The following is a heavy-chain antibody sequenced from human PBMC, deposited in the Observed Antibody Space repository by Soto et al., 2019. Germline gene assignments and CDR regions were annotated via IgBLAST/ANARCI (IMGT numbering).Heavy chain of an antibody. J-gene: IGHJ4*02. CDR3: ARSSSSTNWYLDY. Sequence: PSETLSLTCTVSGGSIAGYYWSWIRQPPGKELEWIGYIYYSGSTSYNPSLKSRVTISVDTSKSQFSLNLSSVTAADTAVYYCARSSSSTNWYLDYWGQGTLVTVSS. D-gene: IGHD1-1*01. V-gene: IGHV4-59*01. CDR2: IYYSGST. CDR1: GGSIAGYY.